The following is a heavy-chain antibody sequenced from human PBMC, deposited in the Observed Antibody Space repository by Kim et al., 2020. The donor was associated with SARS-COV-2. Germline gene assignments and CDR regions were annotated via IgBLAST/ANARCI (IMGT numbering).Heavy chain of an antibody. J-gene: IGHJ4*02. CDR3: VKDRGGSDWDFDN. V-gene: IGHV3-23*01. CDR1: GFSFKKYA. D-gene: IGHD6-19*01. Sequence: GGSLRLSCAASGFSFKKYAMTWVRQAPGKGLEWVSGIRGSTTDTYYTDSVRGRFTISRDNSKNSLYLQMNSLRVEDTAVYYCVKDRGGSDWDFDNWGQGTLVTVSS. CDR2: IRGSTTDT.